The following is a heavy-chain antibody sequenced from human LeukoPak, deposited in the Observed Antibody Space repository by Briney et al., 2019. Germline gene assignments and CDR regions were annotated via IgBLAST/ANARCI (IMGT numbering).Heavy chain of an antibody. J-gene: IGHJ4*02. Sequence: SVKVSCKASGGTFSSYAISWVRQAPGQGLEWMGGIIPIFGTANYAQKFQGRVTITADESTSTAYMELSSLRSEDTAVYYCARDKGYCSSTSCLYFANWGQGTLVTVSS. D-gene: IGHD2-2*01. CDR2: IIPIFGTA. V-gene: IGHV1-69*13. CDR1: GGTFSSYA. CDR3: ARDKGYCSSTSCLYFAN.